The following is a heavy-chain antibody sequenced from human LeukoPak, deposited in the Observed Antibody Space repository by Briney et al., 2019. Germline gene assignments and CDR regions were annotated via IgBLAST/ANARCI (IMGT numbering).Heavy chain of an antibody. J-gene: IGHJ4*02. D-gene: IGHD3-3*01. CDR2: ISVYNGNT. CDR3: ARVPPEEIFGVVIILGEYYFDY. Sequence: ASVKVSCKASGYTFTSYGISWVRQAPGQGLEWMGWISVYNGNTNYAQKLQGRVTMTTDTSTSTAYMELRSLRSDDTAVYYCARVPPEEIFGVVIILGEYYFDYWGQGTLVTVSS. CDR1: GYTFTSYG. V-gene: IGHV1-18*01.